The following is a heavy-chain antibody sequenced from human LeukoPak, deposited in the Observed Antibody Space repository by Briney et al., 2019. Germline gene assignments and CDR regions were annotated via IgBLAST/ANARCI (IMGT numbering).Heavy chain of an antibody. J-gene: IGHJ6*03. Sequence: HPGGSLRLSCAASGFTFSDHYLDWVRQAPGKGLEWVGRTRNKANSYITEYAASVKGRFTILRDDSKKSLYLQMNSLKTEDTAVYYCSREFRGYNRLRIYYYYMDVWGKGTTVTMSS. CDR3: SREFRGYNRLRIYYYYMDV. CDR2: TRNKANSYIT. CDR1: GFTFSDHY. D-gene: IGHD5-24*01. V-gene: IGHV3-72*01.